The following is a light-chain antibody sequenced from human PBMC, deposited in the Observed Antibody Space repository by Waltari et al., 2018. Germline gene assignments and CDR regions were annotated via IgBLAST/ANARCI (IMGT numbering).Light chain of an antibody. J-gene: IGLJ1*01. Sequence: SPELTQDPAVSVSLVQPVRIPFQGSRFRIYYSSWFQQKPGQAPVLVIYGKNNRPSGIPDRFSGSSSGNTASLTITGAQAEDEADYYCNSRDSSGNPPYVFGTGTKVTVL. CDR2: GKN. CDR3: NSRDSSGNPPYV. V-gene: IGLV3-19*01. CDR1: RFRIYY.